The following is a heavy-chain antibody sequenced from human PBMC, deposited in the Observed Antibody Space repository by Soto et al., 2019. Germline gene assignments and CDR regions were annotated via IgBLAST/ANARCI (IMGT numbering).Heavy chain of an antibody. J-gene: IGHJ5*02. Sequence: SLKVSCKASGYTFTGYYMHWVRQAPGQGLEWMGGIIPIFGTANYAQKFQGRVTITADESTSTAYMELSSLRSEDTAVYYCARPQTGHSGGSQFDPWGQGSLVTVSS. CDR3: ARPQTGHSGGSQFDP. CDR2: IIPIFGTA. D-gene: IGHD6-19*01. V-gene: IGHV1-69*13. CDR1: GYTFTGYY.